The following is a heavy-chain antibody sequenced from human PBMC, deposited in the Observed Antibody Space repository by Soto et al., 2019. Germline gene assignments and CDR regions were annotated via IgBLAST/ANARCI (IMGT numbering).Heavy chain of an antibody. CDR1: GFTFSSYA. J-gene: IGHJ6*03. D-gene: IGHD1-20*01. CDR3: AKDGISNSPYYYMDV. Sequence: GESLRLSCAASGFTFSSYAMSWVRQAPGKGLEWVSAISGSGGSTYYADSVKGRFTISRDNSKNTLYLQMNSLRAEDTAVYYCAKDGISNSPYYYMDVWGKGTTVTVSS. V-gene: IGHV3-23*01. CDR2: ISGSGGST.